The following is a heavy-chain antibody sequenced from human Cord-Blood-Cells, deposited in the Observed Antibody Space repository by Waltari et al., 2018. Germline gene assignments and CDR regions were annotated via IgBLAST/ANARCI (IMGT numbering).Heavy chain of an antibody. CDR1: GGAISSYY. CDR2: IYYSGST. Sequence: QVQLQESGPGLVKPSETLSLTCTVSGGAISSYYWSWLRQPPGRGLEWIWYIYYSGSTNYNPSLKSRVTISVDTSKNQFSLKLSSVTAADTAVYYCARRGYYDSSGYYPYDAFDIWGQGTMVTVSS. J-gene: IGHJ3*02. V-gene: IGHV4-59*08. CDR3: ARRGYYDSSGYYPYDAFDI. D-gene: IGHD3-22*01.